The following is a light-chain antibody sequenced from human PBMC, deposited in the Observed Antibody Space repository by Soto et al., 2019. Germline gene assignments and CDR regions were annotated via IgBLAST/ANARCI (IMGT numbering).Light chain of an antibody. Sequence: QSALTQPPSASGSPGQSVTISCTGTSSDVGGYNSVSWYQHHPGKAPKLMIYEVSKRPSGVPDRFSGSKSANTASLTVSGLPAEDEADYYCSSYAGSSNYVFGTGTKLTVL. J-gene: IGLJ1*01. CDR2: EVS. V-gene: IGLV2-8*01. CDR1: SSDVGGYNS. CDR3: SSYAGSSNYV.